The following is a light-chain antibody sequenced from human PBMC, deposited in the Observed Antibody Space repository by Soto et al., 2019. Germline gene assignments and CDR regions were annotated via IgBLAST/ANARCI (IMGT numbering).Light chain of an antibody. CDR3: QHIYCPPHT. V-gene: IGKV1-39*01. CDR2: SAS. Sequence: QVTHTPAFLSSSDGDRVTITCRASQDIHVFLAWYQHKPGKAPRLLIDSASTLQSGVPSRFSGSRSGTEFTLTISSLQPEDSATYYCQHIYCPPHTVGQGRRLEIK. CDR1: QDIHVF. J-gene: IGKJ5*01.